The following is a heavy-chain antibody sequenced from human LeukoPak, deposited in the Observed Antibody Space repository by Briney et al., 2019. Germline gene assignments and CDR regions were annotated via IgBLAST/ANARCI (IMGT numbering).Heavy chain of an antibody. J-gene: IGHJ4*02. D-gene: IGHD1-7*01. CDR1: GGSISVHTYY. CDR3: ARVGITGTTPDY. V-gene: IGHV4-61*05. Sequence: SETLSLTCTVSGGSISVHTYYCAWIRQPPGRGLEWIGYIYYSGSTNYNPSLKSRVTISVETSKNQFSLKLTSVTAADTAVYYCARVGITGTTPDYWGLGTLVTVSS. CDR2: IYYSGST.